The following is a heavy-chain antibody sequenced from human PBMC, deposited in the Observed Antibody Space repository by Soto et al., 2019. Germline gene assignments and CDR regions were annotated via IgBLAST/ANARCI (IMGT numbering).Heavy chain of an antibody. D-gene: IGHD3-3*01. CDR3: ARAAFRSGYYGYYYGMDV. CDR1: GGTFSTHA. CDR2: IIPTLGTP. Sequence: QVKLVQSGAEGKKPGSSLKVSCKASGGTFSTHATSWVRKALGQGLEWRGGIIPTLGTPNYAQKFQGRVTVTADEYTSTAYMELSRLTSEDTAVYYCARAAFRSGYYGYYYGMDVWGQGTAVNV. V-gene: IGHV1-69*01. J-gene: IGHJ6*02.